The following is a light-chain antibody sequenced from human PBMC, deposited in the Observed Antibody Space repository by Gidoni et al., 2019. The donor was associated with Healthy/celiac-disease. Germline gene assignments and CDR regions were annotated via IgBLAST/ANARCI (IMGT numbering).Light chain of an antibody. CDR1: SSNIGAGYD. V-gene: IGLV1-40*01. CDR3: QSYDSSLSGSKV. J-gene: IGLJ3*02. CDR2: GNS. Sequence: QSVLTQPPSVSGAPGPRVTISCTWSSSNIGAGYDVHWYQQLPGTAPKHLIYGNSNRPSGVPDRFSGSKSGTSASLAITGLQAEDEADYYCQSYDSSLSGSKVFGGGTKLTVL.